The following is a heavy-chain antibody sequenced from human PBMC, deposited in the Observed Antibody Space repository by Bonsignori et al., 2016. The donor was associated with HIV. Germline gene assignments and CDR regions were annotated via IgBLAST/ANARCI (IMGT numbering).Heavy chain of an antibody. J-gene: IGHJ4*02. CDR2: IKYDGTEK. D-gene: IGHD1-26*01. CDR1: GFTFSGHW. CDR3: ARDLNWDSY. Sequence: EVYLVESGGGLVQPGGSLRLSCAASGFTFSGHWMTWVRQAPGKGLEWVANIKYDGTEKYYLDSVKGRFTISRDNAEKSLYLQMNSLRVEDTAVYYCARDLNWDSYWGQGALVTV. V-gene: IGHV3-7*01.